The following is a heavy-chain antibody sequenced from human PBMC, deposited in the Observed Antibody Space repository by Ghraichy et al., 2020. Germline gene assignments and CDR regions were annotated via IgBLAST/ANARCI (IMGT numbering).Heavy chain of an antibody. D-gene: IGHD1-26*01. CDR2: ISWNSGSI. CDR1: GFTFDDYA. J-gene: IGHJ3*02. Sequence: GGSPRLSCAASGFTFDDYAMHWVRQAPGKGLEWVSGISWNSGSIGYADSVKGRFTISRDNAKNSLYLQMNSLRAEDMALYYCAKDSGSYFDAFDIWGQGTMVTVSS. CDR3: AKDSGSYFDAFDI. V-gene: IGHV3-9*03.